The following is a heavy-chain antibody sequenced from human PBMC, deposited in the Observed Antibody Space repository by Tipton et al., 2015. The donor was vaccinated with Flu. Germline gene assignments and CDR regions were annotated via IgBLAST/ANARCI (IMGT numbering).Heavy chain of an antibody. CDR2: ISWDGGST. D-gene: IGHD3-10*01. CDR3: AKAMGDYYGSGSLLHY. CDR1: GFSFEDYT. Sequence: SLRLSCAASGFSFEDYTMHWVRQAPGKGLEWVSLISWDGGSTSYGDSVKGRFTTSRDNSKYSLYLQMGSLRPEDTALYYCAKAMGDYYGSGSLLHYWGQGTLVTVSS. J-gene: IGHJ4*02. V-gene: IGHV3-43*01.